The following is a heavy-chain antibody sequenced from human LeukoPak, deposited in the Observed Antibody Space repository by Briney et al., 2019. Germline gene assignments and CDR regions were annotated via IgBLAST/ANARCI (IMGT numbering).Heavy chain of an antibody. J-gene: IGHJ6*03. Sequence: PSETLSLTCAVYGGSFSGYYWSWIRQPPGKGLEWIGEINYSGSTNYNPSLKSRVTISVDTSKNQFSLKLSSVTAADTAVYYCAREPHYGSGSYSPYYYYMDVWGKGTTVTVSS. CDR3: AREPHYGSGSYSPYYYYMDV. CDR1: GGSFSGYY. V-gene: IGHV4-34*01. CDR2: INYSGST. D-gene: IGHD3-10*01.